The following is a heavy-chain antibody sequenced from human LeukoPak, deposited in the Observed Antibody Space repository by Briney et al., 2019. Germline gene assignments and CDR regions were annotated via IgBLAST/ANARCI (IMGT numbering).Heavy chain of an antibody. CDR3: ARSMGSGYYPYYFDY. V-gene: IGHV1-2*02. Sequence: ASVKVSCKASGYTFTGYYMHWVRQAPGQGLEWMGWINPNSGGTNYAQKFQGRVTMTRDTSISTAYMELSRLRSDDTAVYYCARSMGSGYYPYYFDYWGRGTLVTVSS. CDR2: INPNSGGT. J-gene: IGHJ4*02. CDR1: GYTFTGYY. D-gene: IGHD3-22*01.